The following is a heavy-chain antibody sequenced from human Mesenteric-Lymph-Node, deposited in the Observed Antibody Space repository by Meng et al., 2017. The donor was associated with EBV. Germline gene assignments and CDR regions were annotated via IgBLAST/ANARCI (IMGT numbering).Heavy chain of an antibody. V-gene: IGHV2-5*02. J-gene: IGHJ4*02. Sequence: QISLKESGPTLVKPTQTLMLTCPFSGFSLSTNGVGVGWIRQPPGKPLEWLALVYWDDDKRYSPSLTSRLAITKDTSKNQVVLIMTNMDPVDTATYYCARRPTPYGDYITFDYWGQGTLVTVSS. CDR3: ARRPTPYGDYITFDY. CDR2: VYWDDDK. CDR1: GFSLSTNGVG. D-gene: IGHD4-17*01.